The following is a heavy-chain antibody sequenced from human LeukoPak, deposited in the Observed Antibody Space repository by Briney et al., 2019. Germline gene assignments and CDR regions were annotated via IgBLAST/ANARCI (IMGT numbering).Heavy chain of an antibody. Sequence: SETLSLTCTVSGGSIATYYWSWIRQPAGKGLEWIGYIYYSGSTNYNPSLKSRVTISVDTSKNQFSLKLSSVTAADTAVYYCARDMDPGSYFDYWGQGTLVTVSS. V-gene: IGHV4-59*01. D-gene: IGHD3-10*01. CDR1: GGSIATYY. CDR2: IYYSGST. J-gene: IGHJ4*02. CDR3: ARDMDPGSYFDY.